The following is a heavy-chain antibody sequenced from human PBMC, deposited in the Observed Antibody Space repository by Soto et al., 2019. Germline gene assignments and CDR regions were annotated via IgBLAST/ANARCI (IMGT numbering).Heavy chain of an antibody. D-gene: IGHD2-2*01. CDR2: ISSNGGST. CDR1: GFTFSSYA. Sequence: PGGSLRLSCSASGFTFSSYAMHWVRQAPGKGLEYVSAISSNGGSTYYADSVKGRFTISRDNSKNTLYLQMSSLRAEDTAVYYCVKDPVVPAAIPTRRGMDVWGQGTTVTVSS. CDR3: VKDPVVPAAIPTRRGMDV. J-gene: IGHJ6*02. V-gene: IGHV3-64D*06.